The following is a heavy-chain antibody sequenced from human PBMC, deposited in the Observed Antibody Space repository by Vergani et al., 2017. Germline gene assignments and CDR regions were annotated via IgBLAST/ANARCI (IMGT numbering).Heavy chain of an antibody. D-gene: IGHD3-10*01. V-gene: IGHV3-30-3*01. CDR2: ISYDGSNK. J-gene: IGHJ4*02. CDR1: GFTFSSYA. Sequence: QVQLVESGGGVVQPGRSLRLSCAASGFTFSSYAMHWVRQAPGKGLEWVAVISYDGSNKYYADSVKGRFTISRDYSKNTLYLQMNSLRAEDTAVYYCARVGNYYGSGSYTTFFDYWGQGTLVTVSS. CDR3: ARVGNYYGSGSYTTFFDY.